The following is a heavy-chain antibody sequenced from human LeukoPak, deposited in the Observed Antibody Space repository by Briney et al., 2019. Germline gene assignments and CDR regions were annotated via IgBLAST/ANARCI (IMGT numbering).Heavy chain of an antibody. Sequence: PSETLSLTCAVYGGSFSGYYWSWIRQPPGKGLEWIGEINHSGSTNYNPSLKSRVTISVDTSKNQFSLKLSSVTAADTAVYYCARHAPLDSGRYFDYWGQGTLVTVSS. CDR3: ARHAPLDSGRYFDY. CDR2: INHSGST. D-gene: IGHD3-10*01. V-gene: IGHV4-34*01. J-gene: IGHJ4*02. CDR1: GGSFSGYY.